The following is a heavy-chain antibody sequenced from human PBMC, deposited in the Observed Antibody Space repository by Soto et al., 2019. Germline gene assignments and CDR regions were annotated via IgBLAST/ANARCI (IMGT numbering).Heavy chain of an antibody. V-gene: IGHV3-7*01. J-gene: IGHJ1*01. D-gene: IGHD1-7*01. Sequence: EVQLVESGGGLVQPGGSPRLSCAASGFTFSSYWMSWVRQAPGKGLEWVTNIKQDGSEKYYVDSVKGRFTISRDNAKNSLYLQMNSLRAEDTAVYYCARDQGWNYAEYFQHWGQGTLVTVSS. CDR1: GFTFSSYW. CDR2: IKQDGSEK. CDR3: ARDQGWNYAEYFQH.